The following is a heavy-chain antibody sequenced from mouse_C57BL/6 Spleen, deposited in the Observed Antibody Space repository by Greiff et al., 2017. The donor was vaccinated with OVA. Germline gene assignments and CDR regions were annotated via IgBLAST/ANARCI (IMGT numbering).Heavy chain of an antibody. J-gene: IGHJ2*01. Sequence: QVQLQQPGAELVKPGASVKLSCKASGYTFTSYWMQWVKQRPGQGLEWIGEIDPSDSYTNYNQKFKGTATLTVDTSSSTAYMQLSSLTSEDAAVYYCASNHAHFDDWGQGTTLTVSS. CDR2: IDPSDSYT. V-gene: IGHV1-50*01. CDR3: ASNHAHFDD. CDR1: GYTFTSYW.